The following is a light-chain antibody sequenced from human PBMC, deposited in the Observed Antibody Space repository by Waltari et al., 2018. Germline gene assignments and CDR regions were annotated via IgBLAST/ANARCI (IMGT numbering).Light chain of an antibody. CDR2: RNN. J-gene: IGLJ3*02. V-gene: IGLV1-47*01. Sequence: QSVLPQPPSASGTPGQSVTIPCSGSSSTLGSNYVYWYPQPPGTAPKPLIYRNNQRPSGVPDRFSGSKSGTSASLAISGLRSEDEADYYCAAWDDSLSGRVFGGGTKLTVL. CDR3: AAWDDSLSGRV. CDR1: SSTLGSNY.